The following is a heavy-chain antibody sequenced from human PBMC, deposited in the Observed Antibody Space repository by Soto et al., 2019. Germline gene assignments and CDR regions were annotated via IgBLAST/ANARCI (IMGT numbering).Heavy chain of an antibody. V-gene: IGHV4-30-4*01. CDR3: AKYCSGFWRGYYTSDDFQI. Sequence: SETLALTCTVSGGSISSGDYYWSWIRQPPGKGLEWIGYIYYSGSTYYNPSLKSRVTISVDTSKNQFSLKLSSVTAADTAVYYCAKYCSGFWRGYYTSDDFQIWGQAKMVTVSS. CDR2: IYYSGST. CDR1: GGSISSGDYY. J-gene: IGHJ3*02. D-gene: IGHD3-3*01.